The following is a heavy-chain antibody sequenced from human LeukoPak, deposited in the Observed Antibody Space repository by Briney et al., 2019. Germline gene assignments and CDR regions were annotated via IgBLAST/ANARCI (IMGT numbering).Heavy chain of an antibody. CDR2: IYHSGST. CDR1: GGSINTPNYY. J-gene: IGHJ3*02. Sequence: SETLSLTCTVSGGSINTPNYYWGWIRQPPGKGLDWIGSIYHSGSTYYNPSFKSRVTISVDTSKNQFSLKLSSVTAADTAVYYCARGRSWYSAFDIWGQGTMVTVYS. V-gene: IGHV4-39*07. D-gene: IGHD6-13*01. CDR3: ARGRSWYSAFDI.